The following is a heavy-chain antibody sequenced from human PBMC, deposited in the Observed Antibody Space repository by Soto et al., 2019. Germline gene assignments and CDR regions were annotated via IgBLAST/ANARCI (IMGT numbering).Heavy chain of an antibody. Sequence: GGSLRLSCAASGFTFRSYATSWARKAPGKGLEWVSGISDRGDNTYYADSVKGRFTVSRDNSKNTLYLQMNSLRAEDTAVYNCAKEPVGPDWYFDLWGRGTLVTVSS. CDR2: ISDRGDNT. CDR1: GFTFRSYA. CDR3: AKEPVGPDWYFDL. J-gene: IGHJ2*01. V-gene: IGHV3-23*01.